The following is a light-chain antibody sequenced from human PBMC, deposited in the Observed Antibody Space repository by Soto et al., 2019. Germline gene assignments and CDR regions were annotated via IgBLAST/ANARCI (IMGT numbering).Light chain of an antibody. Sequence: DIQLTQSPSFLSASIGDRVTITCRASQDFSNFLAWYQQKPGRAPKLLMYDASTLQSGVPSRFSGSGSGTEFTLTISRLEPEDFAVYYCQQYGSSPFGGGTKVDIK. J-gene: IGKJ4*01. CDR1: QDFSNF. V-gene: IGKV1-9*01. CDR2: DAS. CDR3: QQYGSSP.